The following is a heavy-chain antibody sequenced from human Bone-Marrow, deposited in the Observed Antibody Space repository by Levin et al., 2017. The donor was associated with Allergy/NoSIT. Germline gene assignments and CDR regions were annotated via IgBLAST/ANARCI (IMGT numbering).Heavy chain of an antibody. Sequence: ASVKVSCKASGYTFTSYGISWVRQAPGQGLEWMGWISAYNGNTNYAQKLQGRVTMTTDTSTSTAYMELRSLRSDDTAVYYCAREHSNWSYQIPGVWFDPWGQGTLVTVSS. J-gene: IGHJ5*02. V-gene: IGHV1-18*01. D-gene: IGHD1-7*01. CDR2: ISAYNGNT. CDR3: AREHSNWSYQIPGVWFDP. CDR1: GYTFTSYG.